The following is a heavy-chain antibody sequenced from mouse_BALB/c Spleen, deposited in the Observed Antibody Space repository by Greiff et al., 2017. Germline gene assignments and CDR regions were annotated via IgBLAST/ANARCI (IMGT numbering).Heavy chain of an antibody. J-gene: IGHJ3*01. V-gene: IGHV14-4*02. CDR3: DAPYDYDPAWLAY. CDR1: GFNIKDYY. D-gene: IGHD2-4*01. CDR2: IDPENGDT. Sequence: VQLQQSGAELVRPGASVKLSCTASGFNIKDYYMHWVKQRPEQGLEWIGWIDPENGDTEYAPKFQGKATMTADTSSNTAYLQLSSMTSEDTAVYYCDAPYDYDPAWLAYWGQGTLVTVSA.